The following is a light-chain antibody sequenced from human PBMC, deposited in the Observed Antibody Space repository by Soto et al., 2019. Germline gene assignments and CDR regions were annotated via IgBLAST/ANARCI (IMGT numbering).Light chain of an antibody. J-gene: IGLJ3*02. Sequence: QSALTQPASVSGPPGQSITISCTGTSSDVGSYNVVSWYQQHPGKAPKLIIYEGSKRPSGVSNRFSGSKSGNTASLTISGLQAEDEADYYCCSYVSSSTFWVFGGGTKLTVL. CDR1: SSDVGSYNV. V-gene: IGLV2-23*03. CDR2: EGS. CDR3: CSYVSSSTFWV.